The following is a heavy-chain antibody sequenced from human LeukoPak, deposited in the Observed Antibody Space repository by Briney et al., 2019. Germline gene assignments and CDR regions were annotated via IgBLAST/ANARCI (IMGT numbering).Heavy chain of an antibody. CDR3: ARNMGAPKSSGWSKRYYCYYYGMDV. CDR2: ISDYNGNI. CDR1: GYAFTSYG. D-gene: IGHD6-19*01. J-gene: IGHJ6*02. Sequence: ASVKVSCKASGYAFTSYGISWGRRAPGQGQGRMGWISDYNGNINNQKKLQGRVNMTTDTSTSTAYMELRSLTSADTTLYYYARNMGAPKSSGWSKRYYCYYYGMDVGGQGNAVTVSS. V-gene: IGHV1-18*01.